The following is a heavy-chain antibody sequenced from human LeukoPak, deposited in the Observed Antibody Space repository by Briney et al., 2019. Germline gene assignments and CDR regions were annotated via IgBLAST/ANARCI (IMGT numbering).Heavy chain of an antibody. J-gene: IGHJ4*02. CDR3: ARVNYYGSGSYSSRAPSIISYYFDY. D-gene: IGHD3-10*01. V-gene: IGHV3-23*01. Sequence: PGGSLRLSCAASGFTFSSYGMSWVRQAPGKGLEWVSAISGSGGSTYYADSVKGRFTISRDNSKNTLYLQMNSLRAEDTAVYYCARVNYYGSGSYSSRAPSIISYYFDYWGQGTLVTVSS. CDR2: ISGSGGST. CDR1: GFTFSSYG.